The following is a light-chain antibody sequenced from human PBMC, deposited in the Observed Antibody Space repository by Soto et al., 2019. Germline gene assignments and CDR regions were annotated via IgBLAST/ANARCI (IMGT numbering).Light chain of an antibody. Sequence: QAVVTQPPSVSGAPGQRVTISCTGSSSNIGAGYDVHWYQQLPGTAPKLLIYGSSNRPSGVPDRFSGSNSGTSASLAITGLQAEDEVDYYCQSYDSSLSGSVFGGGTKVTVL. CDR1: SSNIGAGYD. CDR3: QSYDSSLSGSV. J-gene: IGLJ3*02. V-gene: IGLV1-40*01. CDR2: GSS.